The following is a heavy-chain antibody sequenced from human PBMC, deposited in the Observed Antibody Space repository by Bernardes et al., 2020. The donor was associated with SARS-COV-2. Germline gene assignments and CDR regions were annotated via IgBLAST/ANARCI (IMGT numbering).Heavy chain of an antibody. CDR1: GYTLTELS. Sequence: ASVKVSCKVSGYTLTELSMRWVRQAPGKGLEWMGGFDPEDGETIYAQKFQGRVTMTEDTSTDTAYMELSSLRSEDTAVYYCATSTVAARPHWFDPWGQGTLVTVSS. CDR3: ATSTVAARPHWFDP. D-gene: IGHD2-15*01. CDR2: FDPEDGET. J-gene: IGHJ5*02. V-gene: IGHV1-24*01.